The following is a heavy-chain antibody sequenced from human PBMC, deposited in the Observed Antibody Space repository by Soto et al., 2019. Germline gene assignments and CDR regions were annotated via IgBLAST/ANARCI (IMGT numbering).Heavy chain of an antibody. V-gene: IGHV4-59*12. Sequence: SETLSLTCTVSGGSISSYYWSWIRQPPGKGLEWIGYIYYSGSTNYNPSLKSRVTISVDTSKNQFSLKLHSVTAADTAVYYCTRGPSLEAFLDYWGEGTLVTVSS. CDR3: TRGPSLEAFLDY. CDR1: GGSISSYY. CDR2: IYYSGST. J-gene: IGHJ4*02. D-gene: IGHD1-1*01.